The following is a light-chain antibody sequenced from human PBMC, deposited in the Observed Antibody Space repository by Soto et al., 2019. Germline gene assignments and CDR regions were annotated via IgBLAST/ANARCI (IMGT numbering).Light chain of an antibody. CDR2: GAS. CDR1: QSVSSSD. Sequence: EIVLTQSPGTLSLSPGERATLSCRASQSVSSSDLAWYQQKPGQAPRLLIHGASSRATGIPDRFSGSGSGTDFSLTINRLEPEDFAVYYCQQYGSSRTFGQGTKVEIK. CDR3: QQYGSSRT. V-gene: IGKV3-20*01. J-gene: IGKJ1*01.